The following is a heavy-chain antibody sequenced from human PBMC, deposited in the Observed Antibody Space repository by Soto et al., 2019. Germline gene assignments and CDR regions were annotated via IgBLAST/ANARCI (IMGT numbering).Heavy chain of an antibody. Sequence: QVTLKESGPVLVQATETLTLTCNVSGFSLTNVQKGVAWIRQPPGKALEWLAHILSDVEQSYKSSLKKRLTTRQDTSKRQVVLVMTNGEPVDTATYYCARISGRFGASHFDFWGQGSSVIVSS. CDR1: GFSLTNVQKG. J-gene: IGHJ4*02. CDR3: ARISGRFGASHFDF. CDR2: ILSDVEQ. D-gene: IGHD3-10*01. V-gene: IGHV2-26*01.